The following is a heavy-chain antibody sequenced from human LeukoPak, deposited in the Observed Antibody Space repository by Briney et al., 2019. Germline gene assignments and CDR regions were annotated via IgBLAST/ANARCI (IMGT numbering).Heavy chain of an antibody. V-gene: IGHV1-2*02. Sequence: ASVKVSCKASGYTFSGYYMHWVRQAPGQGLEWMGWINPNSGGTNYAQKFQGRVTMTGDTSISTAYMELSRLRSEDTAVYYCGSGGSYNGNDFDYWGQGTMVTVSS. J-gene: IGHJ4*02. CDR1: GYTFSGYY. CDR3: GSGGSYNGNDFDY. D-gene: IGHD1-1*01. CDR2: INPNSGGT.